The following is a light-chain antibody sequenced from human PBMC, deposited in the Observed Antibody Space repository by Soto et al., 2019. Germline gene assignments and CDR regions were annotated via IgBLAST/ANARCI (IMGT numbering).Light chain of an antibody. Sequence: QSVLTQPPSVSAAPGQKITISCSGSSSNIGINYVSWFQHLPGTAPKLLMYDNNKRPSGIPARFSGSKSGTSATLGITGRQTGDEADYYCGTWDSSLSVYVFGTGTKVTVL. CDR1: SSNIGINY. CDR2: DNN. V-gene: IGLV1-51*01. CDR3: GTWDSSLSVYV. J-gene: IGLJ1*01.